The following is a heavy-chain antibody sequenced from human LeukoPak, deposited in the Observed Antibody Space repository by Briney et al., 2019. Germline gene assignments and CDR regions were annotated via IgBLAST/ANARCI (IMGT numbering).Heavy chain of an antibody. CDR3: TRGGAARPDY. Sequence: GGSLRLSCAASGFIFSNYGMDWARQTPGKGLEWVSYISSNSRTTSYADSVKGRFTISRDNAKNSLFLQMYSLRAEDTAVYYCTRGGAARPDYWGQGTLVTVSS. J-gene: IGHJ4*02. CDR1: GFIFSNYG. CDR2: ISSNSRTT. V-gene: IGHV3-48*01. D-gene: IGHD6-6*01.